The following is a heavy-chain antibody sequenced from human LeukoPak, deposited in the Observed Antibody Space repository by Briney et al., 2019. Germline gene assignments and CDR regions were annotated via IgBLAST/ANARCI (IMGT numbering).Heavy chain of an antibody. D-gene: IGHD3-10*01. V-gene: IGHV5-51*01. CDR2: IYPGDSDT. CDR3: ARGSSGSYPEANYFDY. J-gene: IGHJ4*02. CDR1: GYSFTSYW. Sequence: GESLKISCKGSGYSFTSYWIGWVRQMPGKGLEWMGIIYPGDSDTRYSTSFQGQVTISADKSISTAYLQWSSLKASDTAMYYCARGSSGSYPEANYFDYWGQGTLVTVSS.